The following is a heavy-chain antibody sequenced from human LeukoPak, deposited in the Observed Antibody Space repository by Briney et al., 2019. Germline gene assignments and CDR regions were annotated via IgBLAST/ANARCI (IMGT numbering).Heavy chain of an antibody. V-gene: IGHV3-23*01. CDR2: ISGSGGST. J-gene: IGHJ4*02. CDR1: GFTFSSYA. Sequence: PGGSLRLSCAASGFTFSSYAMSWVRQAPGKGLEWVSAISGSGGSTYYADSVKGRFTISRDNSKNTLYLQMNSLRAEDTAVYYCAKEIHRVYYDSSGYAQYFDYWGQGTLVTVSS. D-gene: IGHD3-22*01. CDR3: AKEIHRVYYDSSGYAQYFDY.